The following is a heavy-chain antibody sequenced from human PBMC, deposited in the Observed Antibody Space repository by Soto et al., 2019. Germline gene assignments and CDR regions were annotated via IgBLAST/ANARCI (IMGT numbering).Heavy chain of an antibody. D-gene: IGHD3-22*01. CDR2: ISYDGSNK. Sequence: GGSLRLSCAASGFTFSSYAMHWVRQAPGKGLEWVAVISYDGSNKYYADSVKGRFTISRDNSKNTLYLQMNSLRAEDTAVYYCARHRSPGPGDAVVVVILDYWGQGTLVTVSS. J-gene: IGHJ4*02. CDR1: GFTFSSYA. V-gene: IGHV3-30-3*01. CDR3: ARHRSPGPGDAVVVVILDY.